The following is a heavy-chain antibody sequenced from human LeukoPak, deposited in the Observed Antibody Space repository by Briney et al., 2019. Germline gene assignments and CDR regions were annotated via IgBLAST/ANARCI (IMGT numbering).Heavy chain of an antibody. CDR3: ARDGTPHDILTGPTGSDAFDI. J-gene: IGHJ3*02. V-gene: IGHV4-30-4*01. CDR1: GGSISSGDYY. CDR2: IYYSGST. Sequence: SQTLSLTCTVSGGSISSGDYYWSWIRQPPGKGLEWIGYIYYSGSTYYNPSLKSRVTISVDTSKNQFSLKLSSVTAADTAMYYCARDGTPHDILTGPTGSDAFDIWGQGTMVTVSS. D-gene: IGHD3-9*01.